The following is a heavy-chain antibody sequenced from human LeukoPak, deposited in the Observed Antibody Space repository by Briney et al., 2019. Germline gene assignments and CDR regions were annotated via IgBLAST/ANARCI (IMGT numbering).Heavy chain of an antibody. D-gene: IGHD2-15*01. CDR2: IYYSGST. V-gene: IGHV4-59*01. Sequence: PSETLSLTCTVSGDSSSTYSWTSLRQPPGKGLEWIGYIYYSGSTNYNPSLMSRITISVDTSKRQISLKLSSVTAADTAVYYCARGARDGVVGWFDPWGQGTLVTVSS. CDR1: GDSSSTYS. CDR3: ARGARDGVVGWFDP. J-gene: IGHJ5*02.